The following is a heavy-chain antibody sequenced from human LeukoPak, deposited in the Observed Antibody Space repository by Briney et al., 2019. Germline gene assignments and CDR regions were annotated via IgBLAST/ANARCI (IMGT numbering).Heavy chain of an antibody. CDR2: ISSSGSTI. Sequence: GGSLRLSCAASGFTFSSYEMNWVRQAPGKGLEWVSYISSSGSTIYYADSVKGRFTISRDNAKNSLYLQMNSLRAEDTAVYYCAIDHLGGSSWLLFDYWGQGTLVTVSS. CDR3: AIDHLGGSSWLLFDY. D-gene: IGHD6-13*01. J-gene: IGHJ4*02. CDR1: GFTFSSYE. V-gene: IGHV3-48*03.